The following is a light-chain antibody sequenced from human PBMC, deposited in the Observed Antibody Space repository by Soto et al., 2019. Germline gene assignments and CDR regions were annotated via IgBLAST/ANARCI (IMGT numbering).Light chain of an antibody. V-gene: IGKV3-20*01. CDR2: GAS. CDR3: QLYGSSPMYT. Sequence: EIVLTQSPGTLSLSPGERATLSCRASQSVSNSALAWYLQKPGQAPRLLIYGASSRATGIPDRFSGSGSGTDFTLTISILEPEDFAVYYCQLYGSSPMYTFGHGTRLEIK. J-gene: IGKJ2*01. CDR1: QSVSNSA.